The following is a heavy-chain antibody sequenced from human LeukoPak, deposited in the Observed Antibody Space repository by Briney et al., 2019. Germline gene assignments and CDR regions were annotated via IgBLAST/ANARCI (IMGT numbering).Heavy chain of an antibody. CDR1: GGSFSGYY. Sequence: PSETLSLTCAVYGGSFSGYYWSWIRQPPGKGLEWNGEINHSGSTNYNPSLKSRVTISVDTSKNQFSLKLSSVTAADTAVYYCARVRPPYYYDSSGTYAFDIWGQGTMVTVSS. CDR2: INHSGST. CDR3: ARVRPPYYYDSSGTYAFDI. D-gene: IGHD3-22*01. J-gene: IGHJ3*02. V-gene: IGHV4-34*01.